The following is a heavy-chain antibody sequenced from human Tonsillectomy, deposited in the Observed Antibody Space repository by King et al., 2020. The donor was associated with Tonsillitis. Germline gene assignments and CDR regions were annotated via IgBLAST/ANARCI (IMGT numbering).Heavy chain of an antibody. Sequence: VQLVESGGGVVQPGRSLRLSCAASGFTFSSYGMHWVRQAPGKGLEWVAVISYDGSNKYYADSVKGRFTXSRDNSKKTXYVQMNSLIAEDTAVYYCAKDRWGSGIFSXXXXYXGMXXWGQXXTVTVSS. CDR1: GFTFSSYG. CDR3: AKDRWGSGIFSXXXXYXGMXX. V-gene: IGHV3-30*18. CDR2: ISYDGSNK. D-gene: IGHD3-10*01. J-gene: IGHJ6*02.